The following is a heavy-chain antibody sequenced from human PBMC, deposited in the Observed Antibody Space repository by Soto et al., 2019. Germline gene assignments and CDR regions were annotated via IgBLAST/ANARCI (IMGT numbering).Heavy chain of an antibody. D-gene: IGHD6-13*01. CDR1: GGSISSGGYY. V-gene: IGHV4-31*03. CDR2: IYYSGST. CDR3: ARVYRGYSSSWYVYAFDI. J-gene: IGHJ3*02. Sequence: QVQLQESGPGLVKPSQTLSLTCTVSGGSISSGGYYWSWIRQHPGKGLEWIWYIYYSGSTYYNPSLKSRVTISVDTSKNQFSLKLSSVTAADTAVYYCARVYRGYSSSWYVYAFDIWGQGTMVTVSS.